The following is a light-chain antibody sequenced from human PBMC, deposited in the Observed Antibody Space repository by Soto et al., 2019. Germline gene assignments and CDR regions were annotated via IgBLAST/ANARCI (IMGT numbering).Light chain of an antibody. V-gene: IGKV3D-20*02. Sequence: EIVLTQSPGTLSLSPGERAPLSCRASQSVSSSYLAWYQQKPGQAPRLLIYGASSRATGIPDRFSASGSGTDFTLTISGLEAEDFAVYYCQQRSNWSITFGQGTRLEIK. CDR2: GAS. J-gene: IGKJ5*01. CDR1: QSVSSSY. CDR3: QQRSNWSIT.